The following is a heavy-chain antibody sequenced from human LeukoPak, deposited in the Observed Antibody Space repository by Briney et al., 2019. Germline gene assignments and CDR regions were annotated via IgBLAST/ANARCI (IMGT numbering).Heavy chain of an antibody. D-gene: IGHD3-22*01. J-gene: IGHJ4*02. Sequence: PGGSLRLSCAASGFTFSSYAMSWVRQAPGKGLEWVSAISGSGGSTYYADSVKGRFTISRDNSKNTLYLQMNSLRAEDTAVYYCAKRQESDDSSGYYSGSLPSTIDYWGQGTLVTVSS. CDR2: ISGSGGST. CDR3: AKRQESDDSSGYYSGSLPSTIDY. V-gene: IGHV3-23*01. CDR1: GFTFSSYA.